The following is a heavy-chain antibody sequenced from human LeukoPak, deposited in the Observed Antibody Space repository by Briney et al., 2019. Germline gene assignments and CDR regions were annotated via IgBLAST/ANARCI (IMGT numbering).Heavy chain of an antibody. V-gene: IGHV1-18*01. D-gene: IGHD2-15*01. CDR3: AREWRHCSGGDCNTPSGGMDV. J-gene: IGHJ6*02. CDR2: VSGYNGNT. CDR1: GYSFTSNG. Sequence: ASVKVSCKASGYSFTSNGISWVRQAPGQGLEWMGWVSGYNGNTNYVQKLQGRVTMTTDTSTSTAYMELRSLRSDDTAVNYCAREWRHCSGGDCNTPSGGMDVWGQGTTVTVSS.